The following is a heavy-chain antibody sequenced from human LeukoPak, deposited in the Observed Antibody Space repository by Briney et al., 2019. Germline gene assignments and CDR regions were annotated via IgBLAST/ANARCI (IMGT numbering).Heavy chain of an antibody. V-gene: IGHV4-34*01. Sequence: SETLSLTCAVYGGSFSGYYWSWIRQPPGKGLEWIGEINHSGSTNYNPSLKSRVTISVDMSKNQFSLKLSSVTAADTAVYYCARGLVRGLDYYYGMDVWGQGTTVTVSS. CDR3: ARGLVRGLDYYYGMDV. CDR2: INHSGST. D-gene: IGHD3-10*02. J-gene: IGHJ6*02. CDR1: GGSFSGYY.